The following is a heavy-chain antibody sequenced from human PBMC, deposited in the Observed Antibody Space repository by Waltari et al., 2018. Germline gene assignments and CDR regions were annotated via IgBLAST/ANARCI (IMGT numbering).Heavy chain of an antibody. CDR1: GFTFDDYA. J-gene: IGHJ6*02. V-gene: IGHV3-9*01. CDR2: ISRNSDRI. D-gene: IGHD4-4*01. Sequence: EVQLVESGGGWVQPGRSLRLSCAAPGFTFDDYAMHWVRQAPGKGLEWVSGISRNSDRIGYADSVKGRFTISRDNAKNSLYLQMNSLRAEDTALYFCAKDGTTLKNYYGLDVWGQGTTVTVSS. CDR3: AKDGTTLKNYYGLDV.